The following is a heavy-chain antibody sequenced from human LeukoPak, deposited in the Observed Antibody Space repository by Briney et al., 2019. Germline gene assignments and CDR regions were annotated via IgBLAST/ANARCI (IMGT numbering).Heavy chain of an antibody. CDR3: ARVPPCSSTSCYDRYNWFDP. D-gene: IGHD2-2*01. CDR1: GGSVSRGGYY. CDR2: INYRGST. J-gene: IGHJ5*02. Sequence: SGTLSLTRTVSGGSVSRGGYYWSWIRQHPGTGLEWLGYINYRGSTYYNPSLKRRVTISLDTSENQFSLKLSSVTAADTAVYYCARVPPCSSTSCYDRYNWFDPWGQGILVTVSS. V-gene: IGHV4-31*03.